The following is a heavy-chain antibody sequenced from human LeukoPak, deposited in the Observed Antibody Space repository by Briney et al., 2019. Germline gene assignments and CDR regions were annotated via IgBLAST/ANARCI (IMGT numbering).Heavy chain of an antibody. Sequence: PGGSLRLSCAASGFTFSSYWMHWVRQAPGKGLVWVSRINSDGSSTSYADSVKGRFTTSRDNAKNTLYLQMNSLRAEDTAVYYCASQKRITVTTGGYYYYMDVWGKGTTVTVSS. CDR1: GFTFSSYW. V-gene: IGHV3-74*01. CDR3: ASQKRITVTTGGYYYYMDV. J-gene: IGHJ6*03. CDR2: INSDGSST. D-gene: IGHD4-17*01.